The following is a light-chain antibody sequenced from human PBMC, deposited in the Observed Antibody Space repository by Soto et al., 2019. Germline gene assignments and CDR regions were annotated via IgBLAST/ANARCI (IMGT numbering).Light chain of an antibody. V-gene: IGLV3-21*02. CDR3: QVWDNNSDQVV. J-gene: IGLJ2*01. CDR1: NIGGKS. CDR2: HDS. Sequence: SYELTQPPSVSVAPGQTATMTCGGTNIGGKSVHWYQQKPGQAPVVVVYHDSDRPSGISERFSGSNSGNTATLTISRVEAGDEAVYSCQVWDNNSDQVVFGGGTKVTVL.